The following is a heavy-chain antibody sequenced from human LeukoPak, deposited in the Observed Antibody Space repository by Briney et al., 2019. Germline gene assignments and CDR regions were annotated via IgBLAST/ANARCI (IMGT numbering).Heavy chain of an antibody. J-gene: IGHJ4*02. V-gene: IGHV1-3*01. D-gene: IGHD3-16*01. Sequence: KFQGRVSTTRDTSASTAYMELSSLTSEDTAVYYCARDLYGDYFDYWGQGTLVTVSS. CDR3: ARDLYGDYFDY.